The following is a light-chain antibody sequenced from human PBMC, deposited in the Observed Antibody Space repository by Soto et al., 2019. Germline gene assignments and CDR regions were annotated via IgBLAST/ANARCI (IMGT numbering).Light chain of an antibody. CDR3: HQRGT. V-gene: IGKV3-11*01. CDR1: QSVSTY. Sequence: ELVLTQSPATLSLSPGERATLSCRASQSVSTYLAWYQQKPGQAPRLLIYAASNRATGIPARFSGSGYGTDFTLTISSLEPEDFAVYYCHQRGTFGQGTKLEIK. CDR2: AAS. J-gene: IGKJ2*01.